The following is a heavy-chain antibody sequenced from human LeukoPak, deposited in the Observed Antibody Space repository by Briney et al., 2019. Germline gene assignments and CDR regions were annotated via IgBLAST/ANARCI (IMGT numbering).Heavy chain of an antibody. CDR1: GYTFTSYG. V-gene: IGHV1-8*02. CDR3: ARGPYYDILTGYYHYYYYGMDV. CDR2: MNPNSGNT. J-gene: IGHJ6*02. D-gene: IGHD3-9*01. Sequence: GASVKVSCKASGYTFTSYGISWVRQATGQGLEWMGWMNPNSGNTGYAQKFQGRVTMTRNTSISTAYMELSSLRSEDTAVYYCARGPYYDILTGYYHYYYYGMDVWGQGTTVTVSS.